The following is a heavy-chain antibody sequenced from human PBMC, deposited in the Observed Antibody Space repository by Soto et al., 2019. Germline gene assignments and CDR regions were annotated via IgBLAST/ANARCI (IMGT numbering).Heavy chain of an antibody. J-gene: IGHJ4*02. D-gene: IGHD3-22*01. CDR3: ARGLPKAYSSGSSHFDY. V-gene: IGHV4-34*01. CDR2: INHSGST. Sequence: QVQLQQWGAGLLKPSETLSLTFAVFGGSFSNYYWSWIRQPPGKGLEWIGEINHSGSTHYNPSLKSRVTISVDTSKNQFSLTLSSVTAADTAVYFCARGLPKAYSSGSSHFDYWGQGTLVTVSS. CDR1: GGSFSNYY.